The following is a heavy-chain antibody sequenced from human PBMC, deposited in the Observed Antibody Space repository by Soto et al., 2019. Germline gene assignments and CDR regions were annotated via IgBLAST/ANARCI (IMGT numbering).Heavy chain of an antibody. CDR3: AKSLMGIYCSGASCPKTLDY. CDR2: ISYDGSNK. Sequence: QVQLVESGGGVVQPGRSLRLSCAASGFTFSSYGMHWVRQAPGKGLEWVAVISYDGSNKYYADSVKGRFTISRDNSKNTLYLQMNSLRAEGTAVYYCAKSLMGIYCSGASCPKTLDYWGQGTLVTVSS. CDR1: GFTFSSYG. D-gene: IGHD2-15*01. J-gene: IGHJ4*02. V-gene: IGHV3-30*18.